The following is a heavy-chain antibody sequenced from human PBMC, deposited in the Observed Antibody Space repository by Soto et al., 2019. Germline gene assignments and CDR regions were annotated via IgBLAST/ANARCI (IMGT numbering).Heavy chain of an antibody. J-gene: IGHJ5*01. CDR3: ARASFYFAGAGSYQFET. Sequence: QVQLQESGPGLVKPSQTLSLTCTVSGGSINSGGYYWSWIRQFPGKGLEWIGSIYFSGSNDYTTYLKRRLTISLDSLKIHSSLKLISLTAADTAVYYCARASFYFAGAGSYQFETWDRGTLVTVSS. CDR2: IYFSGSN. V-gene: IGHV4-31*03. CDR1: GGSINSGGYY. D-gene: IGHD3-16*02.